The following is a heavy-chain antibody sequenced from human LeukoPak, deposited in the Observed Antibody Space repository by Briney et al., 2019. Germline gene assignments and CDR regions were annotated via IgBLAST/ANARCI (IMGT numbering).Heavy chain of an antibody. CDR3: AREDYDDSGAWYFDL. CDR2: IYSSGST. J-gene: IGHJ2*01. V-gene: IGHV4-4*07. CDR1: GGSISSYY. Sequence: PSETLSLTCTVSGGSISSYYWSWIRQPAGKGLEWIGRIYSSGSTDYNPSLKSRVTMSVDTSKNQFSLKLSSVTAADTAVYYCAREDYDDSGAWYFDLWGRGTLVTVSS. D-gene: IGHD3-3*01.